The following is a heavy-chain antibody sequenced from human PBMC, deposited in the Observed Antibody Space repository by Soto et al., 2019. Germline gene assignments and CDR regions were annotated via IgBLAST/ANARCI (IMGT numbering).Heavy chain of an antibody. CDR1: GGSISSDSSY. Sequence: SETLSLTCTVSGGSISSDSSYWGWIRQPPGKGLEWIANIYYSGSTYYNPSLKSRVTISLDTSKNQFSLKLSSVTAADTAVYYCARLDSGFGATMDVWGQGTTVT. CDR3: ARLDSGFGATMDV. J-gene: IGHJ6*02. D-gene: IGHD3-10*01. V-gene: IGHV4-39*01. CDR2: IYYSGST.